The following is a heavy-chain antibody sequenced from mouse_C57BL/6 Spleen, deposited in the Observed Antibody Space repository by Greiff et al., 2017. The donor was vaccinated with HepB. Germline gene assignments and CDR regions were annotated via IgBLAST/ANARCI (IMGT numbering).Heavy chain of an antibody. Sequence: EVNVVESGGGLVKPGGSLKLSCAASGFTFSDYGMHWVRQAPEKGLEWVAYISSGSSTIYYADTVKGRFTISRDNAKNTLFLQMTSLRSEDTAMYYCASPGSSPYAMDYWGQGTSVTVSS. CDR1: GFTFSDYG. D-gene: IGHD1-1*01. CDR2: ISSGSSTI. CDR3: ASPGSSPYAMDY. J-gene: IGHJ4*01. V-gene: IGHV5-17*01.